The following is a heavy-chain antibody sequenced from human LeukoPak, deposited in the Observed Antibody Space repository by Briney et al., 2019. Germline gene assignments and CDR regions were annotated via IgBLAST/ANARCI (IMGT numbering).Heavy chain of an antibody. CDR2: IYTSGST. Sequence: SETLSLTCTVSGGSISSYYWSWIRQPAGKGLEWIGRIYTSGSTNYNPSLKSRVTMSVDTSKNQLSLKLSSVTAADTAVYYCATEQLVSDYGMDVWGQGTTVTVSS. J-gene: IGHJ6*02. D-gene: IGHD6-6*01. CDR3: ATEQLVSDYGMDV. V-gene: IGHV4-4*07. CDR1: GGSISSYY.